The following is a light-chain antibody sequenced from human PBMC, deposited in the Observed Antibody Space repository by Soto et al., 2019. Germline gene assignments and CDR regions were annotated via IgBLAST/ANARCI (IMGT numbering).Light chain of an antibody. CDR2: AAS. CDR3: LQVNSYPRT. V-gene: IGKV1-12*01. CDR1: QGIGVR. J-gene: IGKJ1*01. Sequence: DIQMTQSPSSLAASIGDRVTITCRASQGIGVRMAWFQHKPGKAPQFLIQAASSLQSGVPSMFSGSGSGTEFILTINALQPEDVAVYYCLQVNSYPRTFGQGTKVDIK.